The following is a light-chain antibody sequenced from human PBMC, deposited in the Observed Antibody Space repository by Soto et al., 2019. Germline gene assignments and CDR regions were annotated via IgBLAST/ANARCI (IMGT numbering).Light chain of an antibody. J-gene: IGKJ1*01. CDR3: QHYNSYSEA. CDR1: QNISSW. Sequence: DIQMTQSPSTLSASVGDRITITCLASQNISSWLAWYRQNPGKGPKLLIYTAPTLKSGVPSMFSGSGSGTEFTLTISSLQPDDFATYYCQHYNSYSEAFGQGTKVDIK. V-gene: IGKV1-5*03. CDR2: TAP.